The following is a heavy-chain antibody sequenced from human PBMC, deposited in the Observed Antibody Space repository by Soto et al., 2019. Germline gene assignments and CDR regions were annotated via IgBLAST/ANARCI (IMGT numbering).Heavy chain of an antibody. CDR1: GGTFSSYA. J-gene: IGHJ6*02. D-gene: IGHD4-17*01. CDR3: ARERDMTTVTTNYYYGMDG. CDR2: IIPIFGTA. V-gene: IGHV1-69*01. Sequence: QVQLVQSGAEVKKPGSSVKVSCKASGGTFSSYAISWVRQAPGQGLEWMGGIIPIFGTANYAQKFQGRVTITADESTSTAYMELSSLRSEDTAVYYCARERDMTTVTTNYYYGMDGWGQGTTVTVSS.